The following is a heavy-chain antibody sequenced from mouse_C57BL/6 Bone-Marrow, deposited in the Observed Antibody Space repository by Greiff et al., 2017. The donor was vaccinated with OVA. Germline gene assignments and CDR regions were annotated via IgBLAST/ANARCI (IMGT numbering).Heavy chain of an antibody. CDR1: GYAFTNYL. CDR3: ARDYEYSYAMDY. D-gene: IGHD2-4*01. Sequence: QVQLQQSGAELVRPGTSVKVSCKASGYAFTNYLIEWVKQRPGQGLEWIGVINPGSGGTNYNEKFKGKATLTADKSSSTAYMQLSSLTSEDSAVYFCARDYEYSYAMDYWGQGTSVTVSS. J-gene: IGHJ4*01. V-gene: IGHV1-54*01. CDR2: INPGSGGT.